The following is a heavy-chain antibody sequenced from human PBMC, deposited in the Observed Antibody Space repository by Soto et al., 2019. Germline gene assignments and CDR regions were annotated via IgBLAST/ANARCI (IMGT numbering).Heavy chain of an antibody. Sequence: PGGSLRLSCAASGFTFSSYSMNWVRQAPGKGLEWVSSISSSSSYIYYADSAKGRFTISRDNAKNSLYLQMNSLRAEDTAVYYCARDLTYYDFWSGYSGFDYWGQGTLVTVSS. CDR3: ARDLTYYDFWSGYSGFDY. D-gene: IGHD3-3*01. CDR1: GFTFSSYS. J-gene: IGHJ4*02. CDR2: ISSSSSYI. V-gene: IGHV3-21*01.